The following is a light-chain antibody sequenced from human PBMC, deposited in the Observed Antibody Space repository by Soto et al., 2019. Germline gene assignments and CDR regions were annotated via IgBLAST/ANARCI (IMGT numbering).Light chain of an antibody. CDR2: GAS. V-gene: IGKV3-20*01. Sequence: EIGWTQSPGTLSLSPGERATLSCRASQSVSSSYLAWYQQTPGQAPRLLIYGASSRATGIPDRFSGSGSGTDFTLTISRLEPEDFAVYYCQQYGSSSLTFGGGTKVEIK. CDR3: QQYGSSSLT. J-gene: IGKJ4*01. CDR1: QSVSSSY.